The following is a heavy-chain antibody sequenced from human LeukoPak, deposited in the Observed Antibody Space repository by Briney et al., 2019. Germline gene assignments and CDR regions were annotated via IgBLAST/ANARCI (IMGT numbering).Heavy chain of an antibody. V-gene: IGHV4-59*08. D-gene: IGHD4-17*01. Sequence: SETLSLTCTVSGGSISSYYWSWIRQPPGKGLEWIGYVYYSGSTDYNPSLKSRVTISVDTSKNQFSLKVSSVTAADTAVYCCARHAPMTTYDYWGQGTLVTVSS. CDR2: VYYSGST. CDR1: GGSISSYY. J-gene: IGHJ4*02. CDR3: ARHAPMTTYDY.